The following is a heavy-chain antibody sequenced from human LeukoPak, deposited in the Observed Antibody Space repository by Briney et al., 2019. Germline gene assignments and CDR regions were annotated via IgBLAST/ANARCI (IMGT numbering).Heavy chain of an antibody. D-gene: IGHD3-10*01. Sequence: PSQTLSLTCTVSGGSISSGDYYWSWIRQPPGKGLEWIGYIYYSGSTYYNPSLKSRVTISVDTSKNQFSLKLSSVTAADTAVYYCARHGLLWFGELLGLPFDPWGQGTLVTVSS. CDR3: ARHGLLWFGELLGLPFDP. CDR2: IYYSGST. J-gene: IGHJ5*02. V-gene: IGHV4-30-4*01. CDR1: GGSISSGDYY.